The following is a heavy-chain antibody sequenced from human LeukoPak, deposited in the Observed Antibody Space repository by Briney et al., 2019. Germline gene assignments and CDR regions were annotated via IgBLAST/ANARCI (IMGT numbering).Heavy chain of an antibody. CDR2: SSGGGRGT. V-gene: IGHV3-23*01. CDR1: GFTFSSYA. CDR3: SKALGGNTYYYYSWDA. J-gene: IGHJ6*02. Sequence: GGSLRLTCAASGFTFSSYAMSWVRQAPGKGPEWVSASSGGGRGTFYADSVKGRFTISRDNSKNTLYLQMNSLIAADTAVYYCSKALGGNTYYYYSWDAWGQGTTFTVSS.